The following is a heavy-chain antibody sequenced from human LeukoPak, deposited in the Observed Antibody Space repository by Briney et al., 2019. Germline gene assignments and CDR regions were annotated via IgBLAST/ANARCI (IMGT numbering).Heavy chain of an antibody. CDR2: VDYSGRY. J-gene: IGHJ4*02. D-gene: IGHD3-10*01. CDR3: VRHYLRFGDLSPHFDH. V-gene: IGHV4-39*01. CDR1: GFSFINNYFY. Sequence: SETPSLTCSVSGFSFINNYFYWGWIRQPPGKGLEWIGTVDYSGRYYYSPSLKSRLTISVDTSKNQFSLLLNSVTAADTGVYFCVRHYLRFGDLSPHFDHWGQGTLVAVSS.